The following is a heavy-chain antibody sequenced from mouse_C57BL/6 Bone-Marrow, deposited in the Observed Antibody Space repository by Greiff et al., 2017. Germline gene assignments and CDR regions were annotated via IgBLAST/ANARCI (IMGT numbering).Heavy chain of an antibody. V-gene: IGHV1-72*01. D-gene: IGHD1-1*01. J-gene: IGHJ4*01. Sequence: VQLQQPGAELVKPGASVKLSCKASGYTFTSYWMHWVKQRPGRGLEWIGRIDPNSGGTKYNEKFKSKATLTVDKPSSTAYMRLSSLTSEDSAVYYCALYYYGSSLYYYAMDYWGQGTSVTVSS. CDR2: IDPNSGGT. CDR3: ALYYYGSSLYYYAMDY. CDR1: GYTFTSYW.